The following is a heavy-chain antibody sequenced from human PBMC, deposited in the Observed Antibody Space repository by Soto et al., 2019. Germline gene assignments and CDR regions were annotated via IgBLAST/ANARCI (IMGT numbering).Heavy chain of an antibody. D-gene: IGHD3-22*01. CDR2: IYYSGTT. J-gene: IGHJ4*02. Sequence: QVQLQESGPGLVQPSQTLSLSCTVSGGSIISGGYYWSWIRQHPGKGLEWIGYIYYSGTTYYNPSLKSRLTLSWGTSRNQFSLEVNSVNAPDTAVDYFARVDSRGYTFKYWGQGTLVTVSS. V-gene: IGHV4-31*03. CDR3: ARVDSRGYTFKY. CDR1: GGSIISGGYY.